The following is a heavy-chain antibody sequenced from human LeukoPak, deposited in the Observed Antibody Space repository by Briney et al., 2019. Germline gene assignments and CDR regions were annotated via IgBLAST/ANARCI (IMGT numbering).Heavy chain of an antibody. V-gene: IGHV3-23*01. J-gene: IGHJ1*01. Sequence: GGSLRLSCAASGFTFNTYGMSWVRQAPGKGLEWVSGISGSGGATHYADSVKGRFTISRDNAKNSLYLQMNSLRAEDTAVYYCAKDVNYYDSSGYSIFQHWGQGTLVTVSS. CDR1: GFTFNTYG. D-gene: IGHD3-22*01. CDR3: AKDVNYYDSSGYSIFQH. CDR2: ISGSGGAT.